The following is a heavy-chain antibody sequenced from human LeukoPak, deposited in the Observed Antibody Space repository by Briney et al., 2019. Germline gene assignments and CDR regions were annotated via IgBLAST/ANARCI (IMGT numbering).Heavy chain of an antibody. D-gene: IGHD3-9*01. CDR3: ARAVYDILTGYHDAFDI. Sequence: GASVKVSCKASGYTFTSYGISWVRQAPGQGLEWMGWISAYNGNTNYAQKLQGRVTITRDTSASTAYMELSSLRSEDTAVYYCARAVYDILTGYHDAFDIWGQGTLVTVSS. V-gene: IGHV1-18*01. J-gene: IGHJ3*02. CDR2: ISAYNGNT. CDR1: GYTFTSYG.